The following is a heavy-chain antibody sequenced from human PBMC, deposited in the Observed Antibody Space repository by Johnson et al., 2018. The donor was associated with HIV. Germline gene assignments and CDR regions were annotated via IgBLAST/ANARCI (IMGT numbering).Heavy chain of an antibody. CDR3: AREGSSSSDDAFDI. CDR1: RFTFSYYG. CDR2: INSDGSST. D-gene: IGHD6-6*01. Sequence: VQLVESGGGSVQPGRSLRLSCSASRFTFSYYGMHWVRQAPGKGLVWVSRINSDGSSTSYADSVKGRFTISRDNAKNTLYLQMNSLRAEDTAVYYCAREGSSSSDDAFDIWGQGTMVTVSS. J-gene: IGHJ3*02. V-gene: IGHV3-74*01.